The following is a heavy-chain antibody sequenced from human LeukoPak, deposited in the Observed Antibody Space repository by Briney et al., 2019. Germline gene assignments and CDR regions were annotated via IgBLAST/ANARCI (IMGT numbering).Heavy chain of an antibody. J-gene: IGHJ5*02. CDR1: GYTFTSYG. Sequence: ASVKVSCKASGYTFTSYGISWVRQAPGQGLEWMGLINPRGTSTIYAEKFQGRIIMTRDMSTTTDYMELSSLKSYDTAVYYCARDNSIHERGWWFDPWGQGTLVTVSS. D-gene: IGHD4-23*01. CDR3: ARDNSIHERGWWFDP. CDR2: INPRGTST. V-gene: IGHV1-46*01.